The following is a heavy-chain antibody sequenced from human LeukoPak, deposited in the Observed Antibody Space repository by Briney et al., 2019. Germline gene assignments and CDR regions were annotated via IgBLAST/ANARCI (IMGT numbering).Heavy chain of an antibody. CDR1: GYSFTTYD. V-gene: IGHV1-8*01. Sequence: ASVKVSCKASGYSFTTYDINWVRQAPGQGLEWMGWMNPNSGNTGYAQKFQGGVTTTRNTSISTAYMELSSLRSEDTAVYYCARGRAYCGGDCYLFDYWGQGTLVTVSS. D-gene: IGHD2-21*02. CDR3: ARGRAYCGGDCYLFDY. CDR2: MNPNSGNT. J-gene: IGHJ4*02.